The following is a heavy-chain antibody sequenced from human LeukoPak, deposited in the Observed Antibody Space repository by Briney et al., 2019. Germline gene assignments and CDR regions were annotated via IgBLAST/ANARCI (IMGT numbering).Heavy chain of an antibody. J-gene: IGHJ4*02. V-gene: IGHV3-15*01. D-gene: IGHD3-10*01. Sequence: PGGSLRLSCAASGFTFTNAWMSWVRQAPGKGLEWVGRIKSKTDGGTTDYAAPVKGRFTISRDDSKNTLYLQMNSLKTEDTAVYYCTTGPAYYYASGSFDYWGQGTLVTVSS. CDR3: TTGPAYYYASGSFDY. CDR1: GFTFTNAW. CDR2: IKSKTDGGTT.